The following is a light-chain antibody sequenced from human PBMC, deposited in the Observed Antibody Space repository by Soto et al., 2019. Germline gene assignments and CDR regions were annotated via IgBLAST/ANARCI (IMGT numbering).Light chain of an antibody. V-gene: IGLV2-14*01. CDR2: EVS. CDR3: SSYTMSSTLRYV. J-gene: IGLJ1*01. Sequence: QSVLTQPASVSGSPGQSITISCTGTSSDVGGYNYVSWYQQHPGKAPKLMIYEVSNRPSGVSNRFSGSKSGDTASLTISGLQAEDEADYYCSSYTMSSTLRYVFGTGTKLTVL. CDR1: SSDVGGYNY.